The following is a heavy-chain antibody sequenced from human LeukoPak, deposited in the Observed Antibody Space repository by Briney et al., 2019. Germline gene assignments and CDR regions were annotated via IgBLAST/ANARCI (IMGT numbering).Heavy chain of an antibody. CDR3: AKVVTPTRYYYDSSGYYGFDY. CDR1: GFTFSSYA. CDR2: ISYDGRNK. J-gene: IGHJ4*02. Sequence: GGSLRLSCAASGFTFSSYAMHWVRRAPGKGLEWVAVISYDGRNKYYADSVKGRFTISRDNSKNTLYLQMNSLRAEDTAVYYCAKVVTPTRYYYDSSGYYGFDYWGQGTLVTVSS. D-gene: IGHD3-22*01. V-gene: IGHV3-30*04.